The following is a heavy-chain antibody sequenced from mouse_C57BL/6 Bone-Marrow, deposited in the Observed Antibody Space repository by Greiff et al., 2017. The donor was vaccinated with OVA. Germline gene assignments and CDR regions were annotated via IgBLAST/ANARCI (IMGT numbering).Heavy chain of an antibody. CDR2: INPSTGGT. D-gene: IGHD1-1*01. CDR1: GYSFTGYY. J-gene: IGHJ2*01. Sequence: EVQLQQSGPELVKPGASVKISCKASGYSFTGYYMNWVKQSPEKSLEWIGEINPSTGGTTYNQKFKAKATLTVDKSSSTAYMQLKSLTSEDSAVYYCARFYYYGSEPYYFDYWGQGTTLTVSS. V-gene: IGHV1-42*01. CDR3: ARFYYYGSEPYYFDY.